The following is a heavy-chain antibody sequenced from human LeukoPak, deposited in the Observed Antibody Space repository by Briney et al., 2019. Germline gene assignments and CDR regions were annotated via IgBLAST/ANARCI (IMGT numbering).Heavy chain of an antibody. CDR2: INHSGST. Sequence: SETLSLTCAVYGGSFSGYYWSWIRQPPGKGLEWIGEINHSGSTNYNPSLKSRVTISVDTSKNQFSLKLSSVTAADTAVYYCARGAPGDIAAAGANYYYGMDVWGQGTTVTVSS. J-gene: IGHJ6*02. D-gene: IGHD6-13*01. CDR3: ARGAPGDIAAAGANYYYGMDV. CDR1: GGSFSGYY. V-gene: IGHV4-34*01.